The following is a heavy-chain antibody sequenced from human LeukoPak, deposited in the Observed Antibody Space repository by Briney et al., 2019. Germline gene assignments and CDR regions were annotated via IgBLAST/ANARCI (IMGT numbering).Heavy chain of an antibody. J-gene: IGHJ3*02. Sequence: PGGSLRLSCAASGFALSTNYVGWVRQAPGGGLHWVSLLYSDGDTYYADSVKGRFTISRDNAKNSLYLQMNSLRAEDMALYYCAKAHKRWIGGGAFDIWGQGTMVTVSS. CDR3: AKAHKRWIGGGAFDI. CDR2: LYSDGDT. V-gene: IGHV3-53*05. D-gene: IGHD3-10*01. CDR1: GFALSTNY.